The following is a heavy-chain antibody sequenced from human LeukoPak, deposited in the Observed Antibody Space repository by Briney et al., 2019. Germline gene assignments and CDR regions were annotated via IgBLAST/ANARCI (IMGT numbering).Heavy chain of an antibody. V-gene: IGHV3-33*01. CDR3: ARDQDVAVAGTGRYYYYGMDV. Sequence: SGGSLRLSCAASGFTFSSYGMHWVRQAPGKGLEWVAVIWYDGSNKYYADSVKGRFTISRDNSKNTLYLQMNSLRAEDTAVYYCARDQDVAVAGTGRYYYYGMDVWGQGTTVTVSS. J-gene: IGHJ6*02. CDR2: IWYDGSNK. D-gene: IGHD6-19*01. CDR1: GFTFSSYG.